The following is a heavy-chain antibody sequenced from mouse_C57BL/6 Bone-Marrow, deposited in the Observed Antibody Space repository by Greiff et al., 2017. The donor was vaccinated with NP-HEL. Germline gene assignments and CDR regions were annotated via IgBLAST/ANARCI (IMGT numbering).Heavy chain of an antibody. CDR2: IHPSDSDT. Sequence: QVQLQQPGAELVKPGASVKVSCKASGYTFTSYWMHWVKQRPGQGLEWIGRIHPSDSDTNYNQKFKGKATLTVDKSSSTAYMQLSSLTSEDSAVYYCAFYDGYYFAWFAYWGQGTLVTVSA. J-gene: IGHJ3*01. V-gene: IGHV1-74*01. CDR1: GYTFTSYW. D-gene: IGHD2-3*01. CDR3: AFYDGYYFAWFAY.